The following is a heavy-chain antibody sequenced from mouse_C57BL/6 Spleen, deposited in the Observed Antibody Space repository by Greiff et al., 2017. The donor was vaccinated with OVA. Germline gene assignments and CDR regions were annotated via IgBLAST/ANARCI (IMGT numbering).Heavy chain of an antibody. CDR3: ARRNYYGRGFAY. V-gene: IGHV1-18*01. D-gene: IGHD1-1*01. Sequence: DVKLVESGPELVKPGASVKIPCKASGYTFTDYNMDWVKQSHGKSLEWIGDINPNNGGTIYNQKFKGKATLTVDKSSSTAYMELRSLTSEDTAVYYCARRNYYGRGFAYWGQGTLVTVSA. CDR2: INPNNGGT. CDR1: GYTFTDYN. J-gene: IGHJ3*01.